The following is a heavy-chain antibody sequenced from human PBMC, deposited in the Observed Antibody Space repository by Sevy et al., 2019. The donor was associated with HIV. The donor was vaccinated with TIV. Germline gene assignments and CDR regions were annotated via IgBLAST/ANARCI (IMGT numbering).Heavy chain of an antibody. V-gene: IGHV3-7*04. CDR2: IKQDESEK. CDR3: ARGNSGSFDY. CDR1: GFSFSSYW. J-gene: IGHJ4*02. Sequence: GGSLRLSCVASGFSFSSYWMHWVRQAPGKGLEWVANIKQDESEKYYVASVKDRFTISRDNAKNSVYLQMNSLRPEDTAIYYCARGNSGSFDYWGQGTLVTVSS. D-gene: IGHD3-22*01.